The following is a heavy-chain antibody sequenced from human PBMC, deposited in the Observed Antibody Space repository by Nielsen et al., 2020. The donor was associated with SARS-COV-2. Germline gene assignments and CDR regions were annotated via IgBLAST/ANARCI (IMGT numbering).Heavy chain of an antibody. J-gene: IGHJ3*02. CDR2: IYYSGST. V-gene: IGHV4-59*08. Sequence: SETLSLTCTVSGGSISSYYWSWIRQPPGKGLEWIGYIYYSGSTNYNPSLKSRVTISVDTSKNQFSLKLSSVTAADTAVYYCARPNGSGSPIDAFDIWGQGTMVTVSS. CDR3: ARPNGSGSPIDAFDI. D-gene: IGHD3-10*01. CDR1: GGSISSYY.